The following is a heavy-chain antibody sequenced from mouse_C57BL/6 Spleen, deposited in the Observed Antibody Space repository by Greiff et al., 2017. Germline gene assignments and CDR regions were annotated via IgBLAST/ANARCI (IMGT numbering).Heavy chain of an antibody. Sequence: DVKLVESGGDLVKPGGSLKLSCAASGFTFSSYGMSWVRQTPDKRLEWVATISSGGSYTYYPDSVKGRFTISRDNAKNTLYLQMSSLKSEDTAMYYCARHEGYYDNDQGYYFGYWGQGTTLTVSS. V-gene: IGHV5-6*02. D-gene: IGHD2-4*01. CDR2: ISSGGSYT. CDR1: GFTFSSYG. CDR3: ARHEGYYDNDQGYYFGY. J-gene: IGHJ2*01.